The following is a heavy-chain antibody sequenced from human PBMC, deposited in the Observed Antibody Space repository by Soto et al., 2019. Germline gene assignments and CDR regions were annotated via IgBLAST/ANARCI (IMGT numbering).Heavy chain of an antibody. CDR2: IYFSGIT. CDR1: GGSISGYF. J-gene: IGHJ3*02. CDR3: ARARSGYNIDAFDI. Sequence: PSETLSLTCTVSGGSISGYFWSWIRQPPGKGLDWVGYIYFSGITNYNPSLKSRVSLLVDTSKYYFSLSLNSVTAADTAVYYCARARSGYNIDAFDIWGQGKMVTVSS. D-gene: IGHD5-12*01. V-gene: IGHV4-59*01.